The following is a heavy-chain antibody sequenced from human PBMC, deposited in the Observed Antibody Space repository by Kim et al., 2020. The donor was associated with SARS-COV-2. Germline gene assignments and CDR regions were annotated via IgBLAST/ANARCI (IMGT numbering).Heavy chain of an antibody. Sequence: SETLSLTCAVYGGSFSGYYWSWIRQPPGKGLEWIGEINHSGSTNYNPSLKSRVTISVDTSKNQFSLKLSSVTAADTAVYYCARVVGTTRVVVAARRAFDIWGQGTMVTVSS. J-gene: IGHJ3*02. V-gene: IGHV4-34*01. CDR3: ARVVGTTRVVVAARRAFDI. CDR1: GGSFSGYY. CDR2: INHSGST. D-gene: IGHD2-15*01.